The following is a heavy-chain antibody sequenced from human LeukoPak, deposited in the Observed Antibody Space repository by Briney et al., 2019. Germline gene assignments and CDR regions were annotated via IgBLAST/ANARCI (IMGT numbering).Heavy chain of an antibody. Sequence: GASVKVSCKASGGTFSSYAISWVRQAPGQGLEWMGRIIPILGIANYAQKFQGRVTITADKSTSTAYMELSSLRSEDTAVYYCAVSGVTGSDYYGMDVWGQGTTVTVSS. CDR1: GGTFSSYA. J-gene: IGHJ6*02. V-gene: IGHV1-69*04. D-gene: IGHD3-9*01. CDR2: IIPILGIA. CDR3: AVSGVTGSDYYGMDV.